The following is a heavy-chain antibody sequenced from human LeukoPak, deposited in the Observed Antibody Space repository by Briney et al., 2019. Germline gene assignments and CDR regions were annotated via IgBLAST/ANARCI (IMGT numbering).Heavy chain of an antibody. Sequence: GESLKISCKASGYRFNRYWIGWVRQVPGKGLEWMGIIYPGDSDTRYSPTFHCHVTISADKSISTAYLQWSSLKASDTAMYYCSRLSGTYYYYGLDVWGQGTTVTVSS. V-gene: IGHV5-51*01. CDR1: GYRFNRYW. D-gene: IGHD1-26*01. J-gene: IGHJ6*02. CDR3: SRLSGTYYYYGLDV. CDR2: IYPGDSDT.